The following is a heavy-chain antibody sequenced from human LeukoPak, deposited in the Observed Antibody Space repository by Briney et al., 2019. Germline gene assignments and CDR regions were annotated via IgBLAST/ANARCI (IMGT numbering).Heavy chain of an antibody. J-gene: IGHJ4*02. Sequence: GGSLRLSCAASGFSFDTYAMHWVRQAPGQGLEWVALIWHDGSHKFYSNSVRGQFTISRDNSKNTVYLQMNNLRPDDTAVYYCAKDGRDYGDYVDYWGQGTLVTVSS. V-gene: IGHV3-33*06. CDR2: IWHDGSHK. CDR3: AKDGRDYGDYVDY. D-gene: IGHD4-17*01. CDR1: GFSFDTYA.